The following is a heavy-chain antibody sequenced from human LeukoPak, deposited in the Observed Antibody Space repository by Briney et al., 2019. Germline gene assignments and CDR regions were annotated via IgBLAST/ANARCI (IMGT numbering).Heavy chain of an antibody. CDR2: INPNSGGT. CDR3: ASPDYYGSGSYYRPLSY. V-gene: IGHV1-2*02. J-gene: IGHJ4*02. D-gene: IGHD3-10*01. Sequence: ASVKVSCKASGYTFTGYYMHWVRQAPGLGLEWMGWINPNSGGTNYAQKLQGRVTMTTDTSTSTAYMELRSLRSDDTAVYYCASPDYYGSGSYYRPLSYWGQGTLVTVSS. CDR1: GYTFTGYY.